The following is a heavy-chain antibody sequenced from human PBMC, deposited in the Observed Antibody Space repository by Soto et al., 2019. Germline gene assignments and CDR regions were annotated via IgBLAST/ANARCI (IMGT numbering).Heavy chain of an antibody. CDR3: AACLAAREYYFDY. Sequence: GGSLRLSCAASGFTFSDHYMDWVRQAPGKGLEWVGRTRNKANSYTTEYAASVKGRFTISRDDSKNSLYLQMNSLKTEDTAVYYCAACLAAREYYFDYWGQGTLVTVSS. D-gene: IGHD6-6*01. V-gene: IGHV3-72*01. CDR1: GFTFSDHY. J-gene: IGHJ4*02. CDR2: TRNKANSYTT.